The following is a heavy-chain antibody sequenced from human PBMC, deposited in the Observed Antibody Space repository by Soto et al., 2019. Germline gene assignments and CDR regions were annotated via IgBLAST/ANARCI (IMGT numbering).Heavy chain of an antibody. Sequence: SETLSLTCTVSGGSISSGGYYWTWIRQAPGEGLEWIGYIYYSGRTLYKPSLKSRVSISIDTSKNQFSLKLISVSAADTAVYYCARDRSNSPDFFDDWGQGTLVTISS. D-gene: IGHD1-26*01. CDR3: ARDRSNSPDFFDD. CDR1: GGSISSGGYY. J-gene: IGHJ4*02. CDR2: IYYSGRT. V-gene: IGHV4-30-4*01.